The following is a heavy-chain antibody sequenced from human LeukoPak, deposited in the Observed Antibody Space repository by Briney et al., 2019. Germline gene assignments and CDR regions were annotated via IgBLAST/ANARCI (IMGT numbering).Heavy chain of an antibody. J-gene: IGHJ6*03. CDR1: GGSFSGYY. CDR3: AREDTYYYYYMDV. Sequence: SETLSLTCAVFGGSFSGYYWNWIRQPPGKGLEWIGQINPSRNTNYNPSLKSRVTISVDTSKNQFSLKLSSVTAADTAVYYCAREDTYYYYYMDVWGKGTTVTVSS. CDR2: INPSRNT. V-gene: IGHV4-34*01.